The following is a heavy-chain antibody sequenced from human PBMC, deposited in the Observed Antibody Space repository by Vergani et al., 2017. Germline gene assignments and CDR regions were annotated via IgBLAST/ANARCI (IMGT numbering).Heavy chain of an antibody. Sequence: QVQLVQSGAEVKKPGASVKVSCKASGYTFTSYAMHWVRQAPGQRLEWMGWINAGNGNTKYSQKFQGRVTITRDTSASTAYMEMRSLRSDDTAVYYCARDQSPAITRAPRYYYYGMDVWGQGTTVTVSS. J-gene: IGHJ6*02. CDR2: INAGNGNT. D-gene: IGHD2-2*01. CDR3: ARDQSPAITRAPRYYYYGMDV. V-gene: IGHV1-3*01. CDR1: GYTFTSYA.